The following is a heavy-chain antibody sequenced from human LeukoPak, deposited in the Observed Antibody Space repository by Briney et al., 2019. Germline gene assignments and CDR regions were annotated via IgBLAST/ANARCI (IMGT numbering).Heavy chain of an antibody. J-gene: IGHJ4*02. CDR2: MWYDGSNK. V-gene: IGHV3-33*01. Sequence: GGSLRLSCAASGFTFSSYGMHWVRQAPGKGLEWVAVMWYDGSNKYYADSVKGRFTISRDNSKNTLYLQMNSLRAEDTAVYYCARDPPSFYGDPGYFDYWGQGTLVTVSS. CDR1: GFTFSSYG. D-gene: IGHD4-17*01. CDR3: ARDPPSFYGDPGYFDY.